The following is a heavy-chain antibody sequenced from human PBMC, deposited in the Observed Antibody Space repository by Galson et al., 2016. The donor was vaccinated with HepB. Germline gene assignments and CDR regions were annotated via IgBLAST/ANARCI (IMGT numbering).Heavy chain of an antibody. Sequence: SLRLSCAASGLSLSNYWMIWVRQAPGKGLEWVANINQDGSQTNYGDSVKGRFTISRDNAKNSLYLQMNSLRAEDTGVYSCARGHFDSWGQGTLVTDSS. CDR3: ARGHFDS. CDR2: INQDGSQT. CDR1: GLSLSNYW. J-gene: IGHJ5*01. V-gene: IGHV3-7*01.